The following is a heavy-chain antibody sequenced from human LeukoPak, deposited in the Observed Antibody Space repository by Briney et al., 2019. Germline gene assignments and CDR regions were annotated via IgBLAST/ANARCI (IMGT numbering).Heavy chain of an antibody. CDR1: GYTFTIYY. V-gene: IGHV1-46*01. D-gene: IGHD4-17*01. CDR3: ARDYGEDDALDI. J-gene: IGHJ3*02. CDR2: INPSGGST. Sequence: ASVNVSCKASGYTFTIYYMHWVRQAPGQGLEWMGIINPSGGSTSYAQKFQGRVTMTRDTSTSTVYMELSSLRSEDTAVYYCARDYGEDDALDIWGQGTMVTVSS.